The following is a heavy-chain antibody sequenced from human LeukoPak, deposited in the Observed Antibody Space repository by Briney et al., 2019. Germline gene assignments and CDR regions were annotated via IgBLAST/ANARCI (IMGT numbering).Heavy chain of an antibody. Sequence: GGSLRLSCAASGFTFSSYGMHWVRRAPGKGLEWVAVISYDGNNKFYADSVKGRFTISRDNSKNTLYLQMNSLRAEDTAVYYCAKDHYNYIWGTYEFDHWGQGTLVTVSS. CDR1: GFTFSSYG. V-gene: IGHV3-30*18. CDR2: ISYDGNNK. J-gene: IGHJ4*02. CDR3: AKDHYNYIWGTYEFDH. D-gene: IGHD3-16*01.